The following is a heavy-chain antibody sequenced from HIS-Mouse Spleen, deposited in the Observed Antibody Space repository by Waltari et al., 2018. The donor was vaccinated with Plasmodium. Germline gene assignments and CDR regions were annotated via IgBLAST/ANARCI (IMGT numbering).Heavy chain of an antibody. D-gene: IGHD3-16*01. V-gene: IGHV4-38-2*02. CDR3: ARLGLKRAAYFDY. CDR1: GYSLSSGYS. CDR2: TSHSGST. J-gene: IGHJ4*02. Sequence: QVQLQESGPGLVKPSETLSLTCTVSGYSLSSGYSWGWIRQPPGKGLEWIGSTSHSGSTYYHPSPKRRGTISVDTSKNQFYLNLSSVTAADTAVYYCARLGLKRAAYFDYWGQGTLVTVSS.